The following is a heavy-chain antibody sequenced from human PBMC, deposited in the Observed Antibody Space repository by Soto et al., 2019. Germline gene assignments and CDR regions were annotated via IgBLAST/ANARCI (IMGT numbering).Heavy chain of an antibody. J-gene: IGHJ6*04. V-gene: IGHV3-66*01. CDR2: IYSGGST. CDR1: GFTVSSNY. D-gene: IGHD2-2*01. Sequence: EVQLVESGGGLVQPGGSLRLSCTASGFTVSSNYMSWVRQAPGKGLEWVSVIYSGGSTYYADSVKGRFTISRDNSKNTLYLQMSSLRAEDTAVYDCARVPAGVLMDVWGKGTTVTVSS. CDR3: ARVPAGVLMDV.